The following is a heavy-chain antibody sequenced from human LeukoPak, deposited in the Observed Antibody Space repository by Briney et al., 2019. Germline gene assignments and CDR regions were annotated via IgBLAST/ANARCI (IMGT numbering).Heavy chain of an antibody. CDR2: INHSGST. V-gene: IGHV4-34*01. CDR1: GGSFSGYY. Sequence: SETLSLTCAVYGGSFSGYYWTWIRQPPGKGLEWIGEINHSGSTNYNPSLKSRVTISIDTSKNQFALKLSSVTAADTAVYYCASPPQGDGYNFYFDYWGQGTLVTVSS. D-gene: IGHD5-24*01. CDR3: ASPPQGDGYNFYFDY. J-gene: IGHJ4*02.